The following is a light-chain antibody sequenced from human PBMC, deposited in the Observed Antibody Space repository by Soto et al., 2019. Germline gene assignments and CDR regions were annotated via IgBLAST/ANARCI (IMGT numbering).Light chain of an antibody. J-gene: IGKJ5*01. CDR2: AAS. Sequence: DIQMTQSPSSVSESVGDRVTITCRASQGIRSWLAWYQQKPGTAPKLLIYAASNLQSGVPSRFIGSVSGTDFTLTISSLQPDDFATYYCQQANSFPITFGQGTLLEIK. CDR1: QGIRSW. CDR3: QQANSFPIT. V-gene: IGKV1-12*01.